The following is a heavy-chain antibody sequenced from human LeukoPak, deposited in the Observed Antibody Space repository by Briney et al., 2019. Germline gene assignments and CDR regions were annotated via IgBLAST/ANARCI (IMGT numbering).Heavy chain of an antibody. CDR3: ARDISAAGHYYHYYTMDV. J-gene: IGHJ6*02. D-gene: IGHD2/OR15-2a*01. V-gene: IGHV3-48*04. CDR1: GFSFSDYD. CDR2: IGPSGSTI. Sequence: GGSLGLSCAASGFSFSDYDMNWVRQAPGEGLEWVSYIGPSGSTIFYADSVKGRFTISRDNAKKSLYLQMDSLRADDTAVYYCARDISAAGHYYHYYTMDVWGQGTTVTVSS.